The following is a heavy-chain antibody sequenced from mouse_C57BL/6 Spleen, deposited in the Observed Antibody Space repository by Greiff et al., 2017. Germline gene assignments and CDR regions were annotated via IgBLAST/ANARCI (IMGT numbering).Heavy chain of an antibody. CDR1: GFTFTDYY. J-gene: IGHJ1*03. CDR2: IRNKANGYTT. V-gene: IGHV7-3*01. CDR3: ASHYEYDWYFDV. D-gene: IGHD2-4*01. Sequence: EVKLVESGGGLVQPGGSLSLSCAASGFTFTDYYMSWVRQPPGKALEWLGFIRNKANGYTTEYSASVKGRFTISRDNSQSILYLQMNALRAEDSATYYCASHYEYDWYFDVWGTGTTVTVSS.